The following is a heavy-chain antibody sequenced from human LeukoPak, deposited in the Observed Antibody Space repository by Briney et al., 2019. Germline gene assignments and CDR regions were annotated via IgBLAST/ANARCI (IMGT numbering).Heavy chain of an antibody. CDR1: GFTSSNAW. Sequence: GGSLRPSCAVSGFTSSNAWMSWVRQAPGKGLEWVGRINSKTDGGTRDYAAPVKGRFTISRDDSKNTLYLQMNSLKTEDTAVYYCTTFDYAAFLIWGQGTMVTVSS. CDR3: TTFDYAAFLI. V-gene: IGHV3-15*01. J-gene: IGHJ3*02. D-gene: IGHD4/OR15-4a*01. CDR2: INSKTDGGTR.